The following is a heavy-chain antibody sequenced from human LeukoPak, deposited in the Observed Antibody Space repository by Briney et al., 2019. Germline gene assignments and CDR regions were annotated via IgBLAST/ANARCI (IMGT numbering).Heavy chain of an antibody. D-gene: IGHD4-23*01. V-gene: IGHV3-30*03. Sequence: GGSLRLSCAASGFTFSSYGMHWVRQAPGKGLEWVAVISYDGSNKYYADSVKGRFTISRENYKNTAYLQMNSLRAEDTAVYYCARFYGDDSPGYFDYWGQGTLVSVSS. CDR2: ISYDGSNK. CDR3: ARFYGDDSPGYFDY. J-gene: IGHJ4*02. CDR1: GFTFSSYG.